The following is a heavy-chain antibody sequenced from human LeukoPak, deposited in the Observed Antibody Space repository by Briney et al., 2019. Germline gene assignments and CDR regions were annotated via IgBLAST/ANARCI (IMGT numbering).Heavy chain of an antibody. CDR1: GLTFSSYG. J-gene: IGHJ4*02. CDR3: ASKYYDPYYFDY. V-gene: IGHV3-30*03. D-gene: IGHD3-22*01. CDR2: ISYDGNNK. Sequence: GGSLRLSCAASGLTFSSYGMHWVRQAPGKGLEWVAVISYDGNNKYYADSVKGRFTISRDNSKNTLYLQMNSLRAEDTAVYYCASKYYDPYYFDYWGQGTLVTVSS.